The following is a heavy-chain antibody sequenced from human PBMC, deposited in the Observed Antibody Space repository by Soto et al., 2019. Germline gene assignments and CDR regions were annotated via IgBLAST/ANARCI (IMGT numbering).Heavy chain of an antibody. CDR3: ARFRRGGSYYQGYYYGMDV. Sequence: SETLSLTCAVSGYSISSGYYWGWIRQPPGKGLEWIGSIYHSGSTNYNPSLKSRVTISVDTSKNQFSLKLSSVTAADTAVYYCARFRRGGSYYQGYYYGMDVWGQGTTVTVSS. V-gene: IGHV4-38-2*01. CDR1: GYSISSGYY. D-gene: IGHD1-26*01. J-gene: IGHJ6*02. CDR2: IYHSGST.